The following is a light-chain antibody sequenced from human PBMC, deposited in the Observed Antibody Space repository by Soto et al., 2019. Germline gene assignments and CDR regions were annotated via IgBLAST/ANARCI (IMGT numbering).Light chain of an antibody. Sequence: DIEMTQSPSTLSASVGDRVTITCRASQSISSWLAWYQQKPGKAPTLLIYDASSLESGVPSRFSGSGSGTEFTLTISSLHPDDFATYYCQQYNSYSWTFGQGTKVEIK. CDR1: QSISSW. J-gene: IGKJ1*01. V-gene: IGKV1-5*01. CDR3: QQYNSYSWT. CDR2: DAS.